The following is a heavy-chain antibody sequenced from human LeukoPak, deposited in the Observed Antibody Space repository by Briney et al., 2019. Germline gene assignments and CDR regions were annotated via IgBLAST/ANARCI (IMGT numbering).Heavy chain of an antibody. V-gene: IGHV1-8*01. D-gene: IGHD3-10*01. CDR3: ARDGSGSYYYYYYYYMDV. Sequence: ASVKVSCKASGYTFTSYDINWVRQATGQGLEWMGWMNPNSGNTGYAQKFQGRVTMTTDTSTSTAYMELRSLRSDDTAVYYCARDGSGSYYYYYYYYMDVWGKGTTVTISS. J-gene: IGHJ6*03. CDR2: MNPNSGNT. CDR1: GYTFTSYD.